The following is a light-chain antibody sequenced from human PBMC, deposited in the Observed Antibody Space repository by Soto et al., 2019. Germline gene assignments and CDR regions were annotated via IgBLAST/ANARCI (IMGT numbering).Light chain of an antibody. Sequence: DIQMTQSPSSLSASVEDRVIITCRASQSISNHLNWYQQKPGKAPKLLINAASTLQSGVPSRFSGSGSGADFTLTISCLQSEDFATYYCQQYYSYPLTFGQGTKVDIK. J-gene: IGKJ1*01. CDR1: QSISNH. CDR2: AAS. V-gene: IGKV1-39*01. CDR3: QQYYSYPLT.